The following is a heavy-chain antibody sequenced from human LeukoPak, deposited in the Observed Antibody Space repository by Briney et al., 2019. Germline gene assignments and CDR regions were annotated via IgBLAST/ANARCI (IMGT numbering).Heavy chain of an antibody. V-gene: IGHV3-23*01. D-gene: IGHD6-13*01. CDR3: AKSSYSSSWYLKLFDY. CDR2: ISGSSGST. Sequence: GGTLRLSCAASGFTFSNYDMSWVRQAPGKGLEWVSAISGSSGSTYYADSVKGRFTVFRDNSKNTLYLQMNSLRAEDTAVYYCAKSSYSSSWYLKLFDYWGQGTLVTVSS. CDR1: GFTFSNYD. J-gene: IGHJ4*02.